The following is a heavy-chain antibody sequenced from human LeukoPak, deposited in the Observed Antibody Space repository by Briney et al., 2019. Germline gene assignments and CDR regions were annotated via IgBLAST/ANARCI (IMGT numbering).Heavy chain of an antibody. Sequence: GGSLRLSCAASGFTFSDYYMSWIRQAPGKGLEWGSYISSSGSTIYYADSLKGRCTISRDNAKNSLYLQMNSRRAEDTAVYYCARDNYYDSSGYSFDYWGQGTLVTVAS. V-gene: IGHV3-11*01. D-gene: IGHD3-22*01. CDR3: ARDNYYDSSGYSFDY. CDR1: GFTFSDYY. J-gene: IGHJ4*02. CDR2: ISSSGSTI.